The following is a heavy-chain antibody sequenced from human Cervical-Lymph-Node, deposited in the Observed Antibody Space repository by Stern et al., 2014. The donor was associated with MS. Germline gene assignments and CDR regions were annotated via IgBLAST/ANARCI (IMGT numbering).Heavy chain of an antibody. Sequence: QMQLVQSGPGLVKPSQTLSLTCSVSGASISSGGYYWSWIRQHPGKGLEWVGYIHHSGTTFYNPSLKSRVIISVDSSKNQFSLNLSSVTAADTAVYYCATIPPHIEAAAFEIWGQGTMVTVSS. J-gene: IGHJ3*02. CDR2: IHHSGTT. CDR1: GASISSGGYY. CDR3: ATIPPHIEAAAFEI. V-gene: IGHV4-31*03. D-gene: IGHD5-12*01.